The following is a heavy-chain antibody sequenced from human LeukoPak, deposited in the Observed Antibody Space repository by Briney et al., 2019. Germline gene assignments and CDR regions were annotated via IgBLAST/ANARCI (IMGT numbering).Heavy chain of an antibody. CDR2: INPNSGGT. CDR3: ARDAKLGLRGIAFDP. D-gene: IGHD1-7*01. CDR1: GYTFTGYY. Sequence: GASVKVSCKASGYTFTGYYMHWVRQAPGQGLEWMGWINPNSGGTNYAQKFQGRVTMTRDTSISTAYMELSRLRSDDTAVYYCARDAKLGLRGIAFDPWGQGTLVTVSS. J-gene: IGHJ5*02. V-gene: IGHV1-2*02.